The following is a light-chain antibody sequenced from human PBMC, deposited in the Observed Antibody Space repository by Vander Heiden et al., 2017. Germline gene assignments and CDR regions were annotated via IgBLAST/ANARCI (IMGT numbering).Light chain of an antibody. CDR1: SSDVGGYNY. Sequence: QSALTQPRSLSGSPGHSVTISCTGTSSDVGGYNYVSWYQQHPGKAPKFIIYDINRRPSGVPDRFSGSKSGNTASLIISGLQAEDEADYYCCSYAGSYTWVFGGGTKLTVL. J-gene: IGLJ3*02. V-gene: IGLV2-11*01. CDR3: CSYAGSYTWV. CDR2: DIN.